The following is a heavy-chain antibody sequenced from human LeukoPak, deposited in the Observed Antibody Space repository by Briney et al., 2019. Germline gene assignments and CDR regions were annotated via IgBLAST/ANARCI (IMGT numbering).Heavy chain of an antibody. Sequence: SETLSLTCTVSGGSISSYYWSWIRKPPGKGLEWIGYIYYSGSTNYNPSLKSRVTISVDTSKNQFSLKLSSVTAAHTAVYYCARRGGGTYSSSWEYYFDYWGQGTLVTVSS. D-gene: IGHD6-13*01. V-gene: IGHV4-59*01. CDR2: IYYSGST. J-gene: IGHJ4*02. CDR1: GGSISSYY. CDR3: ARRGGGTYSSSWEYYFDY.